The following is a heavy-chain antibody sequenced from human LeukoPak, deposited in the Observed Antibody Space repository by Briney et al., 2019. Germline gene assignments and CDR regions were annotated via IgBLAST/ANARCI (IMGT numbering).Heavy chain of an antibody. D-gene: IGHD3-9*01. CDR2: IYPGDSDT. Sequence: GESLKISCKGSGYSFTSYWIGWVRQMPGKGLEWMGIIYPGDSDTRYSPSFQGQVTISADKSISTAYLQWSSLKASDTAMYYCATRGNYDILTGYYAPDYWGQGTLVTVSS. CDR3: ATRGNYDILTGYYAPDY. CDR1: GYSFTSYW. V-gene: IGHV5-51*01. J-gene: IGHJ4*02.